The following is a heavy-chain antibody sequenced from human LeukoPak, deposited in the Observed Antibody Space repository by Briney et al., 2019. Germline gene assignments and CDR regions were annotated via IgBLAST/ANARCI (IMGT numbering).Heavy chain of an antibody. CDR2: ISWNSGSI. CDR3: AKDINGYGDYGSFQH. D-gene: IGHD4-17*01. CDR1: GFTFDDYA. J-gene: IGHJ1*01. V-gene: IGHV3-9*01. Sequence: PGGSLRLSCAASGFTFDDYAMHWVRHAPGKGLEWVSGISWNSGSIVYADSVKGRFTISRDNAKNSLYLQMNSLRAEDTALYYCAKDINGYGDYGSFQHWGQGTLVTVS.